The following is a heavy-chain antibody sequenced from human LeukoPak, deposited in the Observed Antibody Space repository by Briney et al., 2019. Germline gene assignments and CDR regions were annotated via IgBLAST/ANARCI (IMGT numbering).Heavy chain of an antibody. Sequence: PGGSLRLSCAASGFTFSSSAMSWVRQAPGKGLEWVSAISNNGGYTYYADSVQGRFTISRDNSKKTVYLQMNSLRGEDTAVYSCARGATNDFWSGYGWFDPWGQGTLVTVSS. CDR1: GFTFSSSA. J-gene: IGHJ5*02. D-gene: IGHD3-3*01. CDR3: ARGATNDFWSGYGWFDP. V-gene: IGHV3-23*01. CDR2: ISNNGGYT.